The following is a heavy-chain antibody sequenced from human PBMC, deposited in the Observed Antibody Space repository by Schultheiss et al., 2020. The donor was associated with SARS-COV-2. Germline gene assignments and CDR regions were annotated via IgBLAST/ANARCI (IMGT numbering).Heavy chain of an antibody. D-gene: IGHD1-7*01. V-gene: IGHV4-30-4*03. CDR3: RTTYYYYGMDV. J-gene: IGHJ6*02. Sequence: SETLSLTCAVSGGSISSGGYYWSWIRQPPGKGLEWIGYIYYSGSTYYNPSLKSRVTISVDTSKNQFSLKLSSVTAADTAVYYCRTTYYYYGMDVWGQGTTVTVSS. CDR1: GGSISSGGYY. CDR2: IYYSGST.